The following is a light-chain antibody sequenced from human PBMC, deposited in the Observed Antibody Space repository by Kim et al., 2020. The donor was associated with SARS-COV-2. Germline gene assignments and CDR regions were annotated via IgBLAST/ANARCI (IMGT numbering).Light chain of an antibody. V-gene: IGKV3-15*01. CDR2: GAS. CDR1: QSVSSN. J-gene: IGKJ4*01. Sequence: VSPGERAARSRRASQSVSSNLAWYQQKPGQAPRLLIYGASTRATGIPARFSGSGSGTEFTLTISSLQSEDFAVDYCQQYNNWPLTFGGGTKVDIK. CDR3: QQYNNWPLT.